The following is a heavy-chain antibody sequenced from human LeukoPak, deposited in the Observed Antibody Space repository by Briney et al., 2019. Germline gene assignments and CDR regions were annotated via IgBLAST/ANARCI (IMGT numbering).Heavy chain of an antibody. Sequence: GESLKISCKGSGYSFTSYWIGWVRQLPGKGLEWMGIIYPGDSDTRYSPSFQGRVTISADKSISTAYLQWSSLKASDTAMYYCARQYDSSGLLLGAFDIWGQGTMVTVSS. J-gene: IGHJ3*02. CDR1: GYSFTSYW. V-gene: IGHV5-51*01. CDR2: IYPGDSDT. CDR3: ARQYDSSGLLLGAFDI. D-gene: IGHD3-22*01.